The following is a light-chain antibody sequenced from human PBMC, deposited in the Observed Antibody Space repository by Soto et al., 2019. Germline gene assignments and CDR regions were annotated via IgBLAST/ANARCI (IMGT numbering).Light chain of an antibody. Sequence: QSVLTQPASVSGPPGQSITISCTGTSSDVGGYNYVSWYQQHPGKAPKLMIYDVSNRPSGVSNRFSGSKSGNTASLTISGLQAEDEADYYCSSYTSSSTLDYVFGTGTKVTV. CDR3: SSYTSSSTLDYV. V-gene: IGLV2-14*01. CDR1: SSDVGGYNY. CDR2: DVS. J-gene: IGLJ1*01.